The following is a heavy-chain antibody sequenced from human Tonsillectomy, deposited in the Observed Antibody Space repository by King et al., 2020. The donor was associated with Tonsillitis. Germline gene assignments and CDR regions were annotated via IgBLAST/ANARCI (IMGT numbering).Heavy chain of an antibody. Sequence: QLVQSGGGVVQPGRSLRLSCAASGFTFSSYAIHWVRQAPGKGLEWVAVISYDGSNKYYADSVKGRFTISRDNSKNTLYLQMNSLRAEDTAMYYCAREDPVLNYFDYWGQGTLVTVSS. CDR1: GFTFSSYA. V-gene: IGHV3-30-3*01. CDR2: ISYDGSNK. CDR3: AREDPVLNYFDY. J-gene: IGHJ4*02.